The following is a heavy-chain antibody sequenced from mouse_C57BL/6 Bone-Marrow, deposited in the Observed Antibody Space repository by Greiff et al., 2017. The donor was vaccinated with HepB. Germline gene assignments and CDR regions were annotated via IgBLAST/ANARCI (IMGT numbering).Heavy chain of an antibody. D-gene: IGHD1-1*01. CDR2: IDPSDSYT. CDR3: ARGSYYYGSFPFAY. CDR1: GYTFTSYW. V-gene: IGHV1-69*01. Sequence: QVQLQQPGAELVMPGASVKLSCKASGYTFTSYWMHWVKQRPGQGLEWIGEIDPSDSYTNYNQKFKGKSTLTVDKSSSTAYMQLSSLTSEDSAVYYGARGSYYYGSFPFAYWGQGTLVTVSA. J-gene: IGHJ3*01.